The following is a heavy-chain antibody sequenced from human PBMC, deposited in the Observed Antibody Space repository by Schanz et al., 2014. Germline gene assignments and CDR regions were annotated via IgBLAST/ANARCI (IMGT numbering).Heavy chain of an antibody. J-gene: IGHJ4*02. CDR1: GFTFSTYW. Sequence: EVQLVESGGGLIQPGGSLRLSCAASGFTFSTYWMHWVRQAPGKGLVWVSGIGGSGDSTHYADSVKGRFIISRDNSKNTLYLQVNSLRAEDTAVYYCAKHVRSLTGNDYWGQGTLVTVSS. D-gene: IGHD3-9*01. CDR3: AKHVRSLTGNDY. V-gene: IGHV3-23*04. CDR2: IGGSGDST.